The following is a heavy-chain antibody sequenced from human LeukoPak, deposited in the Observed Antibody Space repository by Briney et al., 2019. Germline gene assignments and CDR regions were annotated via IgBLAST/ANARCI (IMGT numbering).Heavy chain of an antibody. CDR3: ASLYSGSYYALDY. V-gene: IGHV4-34*01. CDR1: GFIFSNHG. Sequence: PGGSLRLSCAASGFIFSNHGMNWVRQPPGKGLEWIGEINHSGSTNYNPSLKSRVTISVDTSKNQFSLKLSSVTAADTAVYYCASLYSGSYYALDYWGQGTLVTVSS. J-gene: IGHJ4*02. CDR2: INHSGST. D-gene: IGHD1-26*01.